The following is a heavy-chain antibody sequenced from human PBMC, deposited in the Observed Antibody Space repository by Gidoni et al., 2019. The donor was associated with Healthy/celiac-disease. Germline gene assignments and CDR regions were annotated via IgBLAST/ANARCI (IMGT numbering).Heavy chain of an antibody. J-gene: IGHJ3*02. CDR2: IWYDGSNQ. CDR3: ARGPYSSGLGAFDI. CDR1: GFTFSSYG. D-gene: IGHD6-19*01. V-gene: IGHV3-33*01. Sequence: QVQLVESGGGVVQPGRSLRLYCAASGFTFSSYGMHWVRQAPGKGLEWVAVIWYDGSNQYYADSVKGRFTISRDNSKNTLYLQMNSLRAEDTAVYYCARGPYSSGLGAFDIWGQGTMVTVSS.